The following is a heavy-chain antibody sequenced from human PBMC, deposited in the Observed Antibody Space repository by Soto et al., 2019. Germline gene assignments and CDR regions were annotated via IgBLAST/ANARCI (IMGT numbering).Heavy chain of an antibody. V-gene: IGHV3-30-3*01. J-gene: IGHJ4*02. Sequence: GGSLRLSCAVSGFNFRDYTMHWVRQAPGKGLEWVAVVSFHGGDKNYADSIKGRYTISRDNSNNTLYLQMNSLRPEDTALYYWAREVAYTSSYFDFWGPGTVVTVSS. CDR1: GFNFRDYT. CDR3: AREVAYTSSYFDF. D-gene: IGHD6-6*01. CDR2: VSFHGGDK.